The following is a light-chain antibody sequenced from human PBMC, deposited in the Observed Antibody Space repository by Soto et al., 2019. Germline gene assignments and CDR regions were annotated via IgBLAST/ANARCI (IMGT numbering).Light chain of an antibody. Sequence: QSALTQPASVSGSPGQSITISCTGTSSDVGRYNYVSWFQQYPGKAPKLIIYEVRNRPSGVSNRFSGSKSGNTASLTISGLQAEDEADYYCSSYTSRSTLVFGTGTKLTVL. J-gene: IGLJ1*01. CDR1: SSDVGRYNY. CDR3: SSYTSRSTLV. V-gene: IGLV2-14*01. CDR2: EVR.